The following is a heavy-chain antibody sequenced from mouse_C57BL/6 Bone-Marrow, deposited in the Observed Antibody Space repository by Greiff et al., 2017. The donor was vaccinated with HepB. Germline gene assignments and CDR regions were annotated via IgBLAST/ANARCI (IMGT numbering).Heavy chain of an antibody. V-gene: IGHV1-81*01. CDR2: IYPRSGNT. J-gene: IGHJ3*01. D-gene: IGHD2-5*01. Sequence: QVQLKQSGAELARPGASVKLSCKASGYTFTSYGISWVKQRTGQGLEWIGEIYPRSGNTYYNEKFKGKATLTADKSSSTAYMELRSLTSEDSAVYFCARGDYSNLFAYWGQGTLVPVSA. CDR1: GYTFTSYG. CDR3: ARGDYSNLFAY.